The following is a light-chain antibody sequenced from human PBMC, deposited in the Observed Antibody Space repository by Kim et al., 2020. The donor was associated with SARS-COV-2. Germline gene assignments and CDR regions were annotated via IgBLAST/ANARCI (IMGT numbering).Light chain of an antibody. CDR1: SSDVGRYNY. CDR2: EVN. J-gene: IGLJ3*02. V-gene: IGLV2-14*01. CDR3: TSYTRSDTWV. Sequence: GRSITVSCSGTSSDVGRYNYVSWYQQHPGKVPKLLIYEVNKRPSGASDRFSGSKSGNTASLTISGLQAEDEADYYCTSYTRSDTWVFGGGTQLTVL.